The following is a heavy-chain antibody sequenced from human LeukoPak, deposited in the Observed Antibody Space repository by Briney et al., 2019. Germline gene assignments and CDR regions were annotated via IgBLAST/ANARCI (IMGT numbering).Heavy chain of an antibody. CDR1: GFTFTNYI. CDR2: VSGSGGST. V-gene: IGHV3-23*01. CDR3: ARGHPFDY. J-gene: IGHJ4*02. Sequence: GGSLRLSCAASGFTFTNYIMSWVRQAPGQGLEWVSGVSGSGGSTYYADSVKGRFTISRDNAKNTLYLQMNSLRAEDTAVYYCARGHPFDYWGQGTLVTVSS.